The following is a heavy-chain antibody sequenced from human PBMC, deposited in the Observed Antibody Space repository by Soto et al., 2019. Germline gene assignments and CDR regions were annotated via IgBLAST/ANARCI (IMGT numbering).Heavy chain of an antibody. CDR2: IYYSGST. D-gene: IGHD2-8*01. J-gene: IGHJ6*02. CDR3: ARDGPLLGYCTNGVCYSAWQGMDV. V-gene: IGHV4-59*01. Sequence: SETLSLTCPVCGGAISSYYWSWIREPPGKGLEWIGYIYYSGSTNYNPSLKSRVTISVDTSKNQFSLKLSSVTAADTAVYYCARDGPLLGYCTNGVCYSAWQGMDVWGQGTTVT. CDR1: GGAISSYY.